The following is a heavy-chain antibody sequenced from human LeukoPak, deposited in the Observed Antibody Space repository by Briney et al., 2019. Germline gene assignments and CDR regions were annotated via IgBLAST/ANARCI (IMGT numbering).Heavy chain of an antibody. CDR3: AKAPYYYDTSGYFLRNFDY. CDR1: GFTFYRYA. V-gene: IGHV3-23*01. D-gene: IGHD3-22*01. J-gene: IGHJ4*02. CDR2: ISGNGGSI. Sequence: GGSLRLSCAASGFTFYRYAMSWVRQAAGKGLEWVSSISGNGGSIYYADSVKGRFTISRDNSKNTVYLQMNSLRAEDTALYFCAKAPYYYDTSGYFLRNFDYWGQGTLVTVSS.